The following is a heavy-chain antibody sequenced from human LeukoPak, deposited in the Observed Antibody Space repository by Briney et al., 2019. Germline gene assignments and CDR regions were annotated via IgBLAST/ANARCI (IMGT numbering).Heavy chain of an antibody. CDR3: ARDRRDGYNYATKYYFDY. Sequence: SETLSLTCTVSGGSVSSHYWSWIRQPPGKGLEWIGYIYYSGSTNYNPSLKSRVTISVDTSKNQFSLKLSSVTAADTAVYYCARDRRDGYNYATKYYFDYWGQGTLVTVSS. V-gene: IGHV4-59*02. J-gene: IGHJ4*02. CDR2: IYYSGST. CDR1: GGSVSSHY. D-gene: IGHD5-24*01.